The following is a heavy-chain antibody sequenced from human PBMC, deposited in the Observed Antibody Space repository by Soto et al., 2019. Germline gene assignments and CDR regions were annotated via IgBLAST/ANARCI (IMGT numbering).Heavy chain of an antibody. CDR1: GFTFSSYD. CDR2: IGTAGDT. V-gene: IGHV3-13*01. Sequence: GGSLRLSCAASGFTFSSYDTHWVRQATGKGLEWVSAIGTAGDTYYPGSVKGRFTISRENAKNSLYLQMNSLRAEDTAVYYCARYAMLGDALDIWGQGSMDPVSS. D-gene: IGHD2-8*01. J-gene: IGHJ3*02. CDR3: ARYAMLGDALDI.